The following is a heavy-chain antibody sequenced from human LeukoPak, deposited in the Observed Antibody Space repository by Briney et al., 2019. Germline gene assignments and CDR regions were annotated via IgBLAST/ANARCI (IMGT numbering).Heavy chain of an antibody. J-gene: IGHJ5*02. Sequence: QPGGSLRLSCAASGFTFSSHWMHWVRQAPGKGLMWVSRINSDGSSTSYADSVKGRFTISRDNAKNTLYLQMNSLRAEDTAVYYCAREVGSGFTVTTAWFDPWGQGTLVTVSS. CDR1: GFTFSSHW. CDR3: AREVGSGFTVTTAWFDP. D-gene: IGHD4-11*01. V-gene: IGHV3-74*01. CDR2: INSDGSST.